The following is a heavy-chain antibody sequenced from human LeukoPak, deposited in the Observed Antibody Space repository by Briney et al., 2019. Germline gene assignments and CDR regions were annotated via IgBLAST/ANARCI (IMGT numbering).Heavy chain of an antibody. D-gene: IGHD4-11*01. V-gene: IGHV1-69*05. J-gene: IGHJ5*02. CDR2: IIPILGTA. CDR1: GGTFSSYA. Sequence: SVKVSCKASGGTFSSYAISWVRQAPGQGLEWMGGIIPILGTANYAQKFQGRVTITTDESTSTAYMELSSLRSEDTAVYYCARGTRYSNPTHWFDPWGQGTLVTVSS. CDR3: ARGTRYSNPTHWFDP.